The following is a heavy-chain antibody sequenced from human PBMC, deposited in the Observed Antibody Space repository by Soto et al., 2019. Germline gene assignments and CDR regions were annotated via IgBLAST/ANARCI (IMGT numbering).Heavy chain of an antibody. CDR1: GGSINSGDYH. D-gene: IGHD1-1*01. V-gene: IGHV4-30-4*01. CDR2: IYYSAST. J-gene: IGHJ5*02. Sequence: PSETLSLTCTVSGGSINSGDYHWTWIRQSPGKGLEWIGAIYYSASTYYNPSLVSRIHMSVDTSKNQFSLKLSSVTAADMAVYYCAREGSHSAYNFAIGIQLWSFDRWGQGLPVTVSS. CDR3: AREGSHSAYNFAIGIQLWSFDR.